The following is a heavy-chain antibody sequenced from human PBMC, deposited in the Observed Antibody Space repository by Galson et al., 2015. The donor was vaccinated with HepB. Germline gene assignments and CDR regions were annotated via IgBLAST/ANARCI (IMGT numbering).Heavy chain of an antibody. V-gene: IGHV3-74*01. D-gene: IGHD6-13*01. CDR3: ARGRVFEPFDL. J-gene: IGHJ2*01. Sequence: SLRLSCAVSGFTFSSYWIHWVRQVPGRGLVWVSRIHSDGSTTSYADSVKGRFTISRDNAKNTLYLQMNGLRAEDTAVYYCARGRVFEPFDLWGRGTLVTVSS. CDR2: IHSDGSTT. CDR1: GFTFSSYW.